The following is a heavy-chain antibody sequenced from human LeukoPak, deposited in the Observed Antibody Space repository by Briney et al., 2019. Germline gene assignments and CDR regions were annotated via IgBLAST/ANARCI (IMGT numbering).Heavy chain of an antibody. Sequence: ASVKVSCKASGYTFTGYSMHWVRQAPGQGLEWMGWTNPNSGVTNYAQKFQGRVTMTRDTSISTAYMELSSLRSDDTAVYYCARVGVEGASCYDYWGQGTLVTVSS. CDR2: TNPNSGVT. CDR1: GYTFTGYS. CDR3: ARVGVEGASCYDY. J-gene: IGHJ4*02. V-gene: IGHV1-2*02. D-gene: IGHD2-2*01.